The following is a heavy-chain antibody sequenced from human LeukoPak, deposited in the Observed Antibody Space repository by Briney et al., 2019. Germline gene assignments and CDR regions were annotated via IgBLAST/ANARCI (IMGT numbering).Heavy chain of an antibody. Sequence: GGSLRLSCAPSGFTLSSYSVNWVRQAPGKGVEGVSSISSSSSYIYYADSVKRRFNISRDNSKNTLYLQMNSLRAEDTAVYYCAKVRRGSSVQLFDYGGRGTRVSVFS. V-gene: IGHV3-21*04. J-gene: IGHJ4*02. CDR2: ISSSSSYI. CDR3: AKVRRGSSVQLFDY. CDR1: GFTLSSYS. D-gene: IGHD6-6*01.